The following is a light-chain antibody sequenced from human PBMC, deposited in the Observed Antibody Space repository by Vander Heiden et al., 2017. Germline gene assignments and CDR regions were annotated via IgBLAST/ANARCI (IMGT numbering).Light chain of an antibody. CDR2: AAS. CDR1: QGISSY. CDR3: QQLNSYPFFT. J-gene: IGKJ3*01. V-gene: IGKV1-9*01. Sequence: IQLTQSPSSLSASVGDRVTITCRASQGISSYLAWYQQKPGKAPKLLIYAASTLQSGVPSRFSGSGYGTDFTLTISSLQPEDFATYYCQQLNSYPFFTFGHGTKVDIK.